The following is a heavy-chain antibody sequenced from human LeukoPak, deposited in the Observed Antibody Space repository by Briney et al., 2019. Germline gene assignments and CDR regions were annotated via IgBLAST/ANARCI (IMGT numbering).Heavy chain of an antibody. CDR3: ARDSGYGDYDPNDY. V-gene: IGHV3-21*01. CDR2: ISSSSSYI. Sequence: PGGSLRLSCAASGFTFSSYSMNWVRQAPGKGLEWVSSISSSSSYIYYADSVKGRFTISRDNAQNSLYLQMNSLRAEDTAVYYCARDSGYGDYDPNDYWGQGTLVTVSS. J-gene: IGHJ4*02. D-gene: IGHD4-17*01. CDR1: GFTFSSYS.